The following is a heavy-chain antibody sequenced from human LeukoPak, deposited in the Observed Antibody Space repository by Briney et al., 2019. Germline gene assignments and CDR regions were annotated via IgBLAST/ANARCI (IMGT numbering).Heavy chain of an antibody. Sequence: GASVKVSCKASGYTFTSYGVSWVRQAPGQRLEWMGWISAYNGNTNYAQKLQGRVTMTTDTSTSTAYMELRSLRSDDTAVYYCARGRNYYDSSGYDYWGQGTLVTVSS. CDR1: GYTFTSYG. D-gene: IGHD3-22*01. J-gene: IGHJ4*02. CDR3: ARGRNYYDSSGYDY. V-gene: IGHV1-18*01. CDR2: ISAYNGNT.